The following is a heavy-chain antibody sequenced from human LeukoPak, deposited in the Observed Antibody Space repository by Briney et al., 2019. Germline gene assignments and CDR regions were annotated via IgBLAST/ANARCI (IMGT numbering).Heavy chain of an antibody. D-gene: IGHD3-16*01. V-gene: IGHV3-48*03. CDR3: SSAYGGLLDH. CDR2: ISSNADTI. J-gene: IGHJ5*02. CDR1: GFAFSSYE. Sequence: GGSLRLSCAASGFAFSSYEMNWVRQAPGKGLEWVSYISSNADTIYYADSVNDRSTISRDNAKKSLYLQMHSLRGEDTAVYYCSSAYGGLLDHWGQGTLVTVSS.